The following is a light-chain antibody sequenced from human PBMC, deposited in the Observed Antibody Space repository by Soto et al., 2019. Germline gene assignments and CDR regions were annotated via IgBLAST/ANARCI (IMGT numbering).Light chain of an antibody. CDR2: GAS. CDR3: QQYGSSPGFT. CDR1: QSFHTNY. Sequence: EIVLTQSPGTLSLSPGERVTLSCRASQSFHTNYLAWYQQRPGQAPRLLIYGASNRASGIPERFSGSGSGTDFTLTINRLEPEDSAVYFCQQYGSSPGFTFGGGTKIEIK. V-gene: IGKV3-20*01. J-gene: IGKJ4*01.